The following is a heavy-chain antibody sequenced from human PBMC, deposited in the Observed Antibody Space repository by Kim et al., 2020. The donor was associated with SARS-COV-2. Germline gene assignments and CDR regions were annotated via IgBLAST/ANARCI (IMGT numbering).Heavy chain of an antibody. J-gene: IGHJ5*02. V-gene: IGHV1-3*01. CDR1: GYTFTSYA. D-gene: IGHD6-19*01. Sequence: ASVKVSCKASGYTFTSYAMHWVRQAPGQRLEWMGWINAGNGNTKYSQKFQGRVTITRDTSASTAYMELSSLRSEDTAVYYCARGIAVAGGRIWFDPWGQGTLVTVSS. CDR3: ARGIAVAGGRIWFDP. CDR2: INAGNGNT.